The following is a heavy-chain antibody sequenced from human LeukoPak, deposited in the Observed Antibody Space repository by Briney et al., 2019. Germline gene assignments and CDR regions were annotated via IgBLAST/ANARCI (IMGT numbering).Heavy chain of an antibody. D-gene: IGHD2-2*01. J-gene: IGHJ6*03. Sequence: GSLRLSCAASGFTFSSYWMHWVRQAPGKGLVWVSRISSDGSSTSYADSVKGRFTISRDNAKNTLYLQMNSLRAEDTAVYYCARDRRDIVVVPAARGENYYYYYMDVWGKGTTVTVSS. CDR3: ARDRRDIVVVPAARGENYYYYYMDV. CDR2: ISSDGSST. CDR1: GFTFSSYW. V-gene: IGHV3-74*01.